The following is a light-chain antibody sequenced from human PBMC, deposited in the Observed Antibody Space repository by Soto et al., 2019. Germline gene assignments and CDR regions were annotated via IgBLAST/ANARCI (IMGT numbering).Light chain of an antibody. Sequence: EIVMTQSPATLSVSPGERATLSCRASQSVSSNLAWYQQKPGQAPRLLIYGASTRATGIPARFSGSGSGTEFTLTISSLKSEDFAVYYCQQYDNWPRTFGQGTTVDIK. J-gene: IGKJ1*01. CDR3: QQYDNWPRT. CDR1: QSVSSN. CDR2: GAS. V-gene: IGKV3-15*01.